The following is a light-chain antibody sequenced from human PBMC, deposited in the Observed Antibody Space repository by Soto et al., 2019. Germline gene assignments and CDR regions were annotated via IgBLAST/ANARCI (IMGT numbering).Light chain of an antibody. CDR3: MQALQTPPWT. J-gene: IGKJ1*01. CDR2: LGS. V-gene: IGKV2-28*01. Sequence: DIVMTQSPLSLPVTPGEPASISCRSIQSLLHSNGYNYLDWYLQKPGQSPQLLIYLGSHRASGVPDRFSGSGSGTYFTLKISRVEAEDVGVYYCMQALQTPPWTFGQGTKVEIK. CDR1: QSLLHSNGYNY.